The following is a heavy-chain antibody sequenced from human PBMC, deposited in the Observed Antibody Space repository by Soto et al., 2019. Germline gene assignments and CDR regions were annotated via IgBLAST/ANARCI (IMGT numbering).Heavy chain of an antibody. Sequence: EVQLLESGGDLIQPGGSLRLSCAASGFTFSSNSFTWVRQAPGKGLEYVSGISIGGDKTWHADSVKGRFTVSRDKSKNTVYMPMNRLSVDDTAVYYCAKWDGYGDHWGQGTLVTVSS. CDR2: ISIGGDKT. D-gene: IGHD5-12*01. CDR1: GFTFSSNS. V-gene: IGHV3-23*01. CDR3: AKWDGYGDH. J-gene: IGHJ5*02.